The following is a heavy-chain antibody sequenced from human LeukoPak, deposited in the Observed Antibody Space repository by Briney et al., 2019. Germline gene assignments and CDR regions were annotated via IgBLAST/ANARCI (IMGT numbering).Heavy chain of an antibody. Sequence: MTSETLSLTCSVSGGSVSSDYWSWIRQSPGKGLEWIGYIHNSGRTNYNPSLKSRVTGFVDTSKNQVSLRLSSVTAADTAVYYCARHGTISSESYFDYWGQGALVTVSS. V-gene: IGHV4-59*08. D-gene: IGHD1-14*01. CDR1: GGSVSSDY. CDR3: ARHGTISSESYFDY. J-gene: IGHJ4*02. CDR2: IHNSGRT.